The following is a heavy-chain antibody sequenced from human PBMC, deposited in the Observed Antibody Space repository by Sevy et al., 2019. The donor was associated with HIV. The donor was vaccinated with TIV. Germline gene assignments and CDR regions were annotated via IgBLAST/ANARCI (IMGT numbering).Heavy chain of an antibody. V-gene: IGHV3-11*05. D-gene: IGHD5-18*01. CDR1: GFTFSDYY. CDR2: ISTSSSYT. Sequence: GESLKISCTASGFTFSDYYMSWIRQAPGKGLEWVSYISTSSSYTSDPDSVKGQFTISRDNAKNSLYLQMNSLRVEDTAVYYCARVRYNYGRKYIDYWGQGTLVTVSS. CDR3: ARVRYNYGRKYIDY. J-gene: IGHJ4*02.